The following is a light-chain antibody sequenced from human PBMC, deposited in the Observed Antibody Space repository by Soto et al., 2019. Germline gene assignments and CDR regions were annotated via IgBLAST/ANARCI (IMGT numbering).Light chain of an antibody. CDR3: QQYGSSPRT. CDR2: AAS. J-gene: IGKJ1*01. Sequence: DIQMTQSPSSLSASVVDRVTITCRSSQGIRNYVAWYQQKPGKVPNLLIYAASTLQSGVPSRSSGSGSGTDFTLTIRRLEPEDFAVYYCQQYGSSPRTFGQGTKVDIK. CDR1: QGIRNY. V-gene: IGKV1-27*01.